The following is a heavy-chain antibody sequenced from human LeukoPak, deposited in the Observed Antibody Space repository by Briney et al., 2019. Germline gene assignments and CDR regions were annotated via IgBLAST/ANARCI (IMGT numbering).Heavy chain of an antibody. J-gene: IGHJ4*02. CDR3: ARDPRGGWSNFDY. CDR2: ISPYSGST. D-gene: IGHD6-19*01. V-gene: IGHV1-18*01. CDR1: GYSFRNYG. Sequence: ASVKVSCKASGYSFRNYGISWVRQAPGQGLEWMGWISPYSGSTDYPQKFKGRVTMTTDTATNTAYMELRSLTSDDTAVYYCARDPRGGWSNFDYWGQGTLVTVSS.